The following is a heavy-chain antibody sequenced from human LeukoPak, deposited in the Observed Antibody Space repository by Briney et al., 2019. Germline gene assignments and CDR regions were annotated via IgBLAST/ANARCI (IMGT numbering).Heavy chain of an antibody. V-gene: IGHV4-34*01. CDR1: GGSFSGYY. D-gene: IGHD2-2*01. CDR2: INHSGST. J-gene: IGHJ4*02. Sequence: SETLSLTCAVYGGSFSGYYWSWIRQPPGKGLEWIGEINHSGSTNYNPSLKSRVTISVDTSKNQFSLKLSSVTAADTAVYYCASLFEYQVDYWGQGTLVTVSS. CDR3: ASLFEYQVDY.